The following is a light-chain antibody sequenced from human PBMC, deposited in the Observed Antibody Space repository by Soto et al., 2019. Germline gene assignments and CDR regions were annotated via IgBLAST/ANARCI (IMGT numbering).Light chain of an antibody. J-gene: IGKJ1*01. CDR2: GSS. V-gene: IGKV3-20*01. CDR3: QQDDIAPRT. Sequence: EIVLTQSPGTLSLSPGERATLSCRASQSLNSFYLAWYQQKPGQAPRLLLYGSSNRATGNPDRFSGSGSGTDFTLTVSRRDPEEFAGYYSQQDDIAPRTFGQGTKVEVK. CDR1: QSLNSFY.